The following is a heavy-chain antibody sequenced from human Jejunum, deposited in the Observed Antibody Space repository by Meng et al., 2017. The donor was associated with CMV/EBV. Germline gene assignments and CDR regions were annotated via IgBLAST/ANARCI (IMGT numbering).Heavy chain of an antibody. Sequence: SGGSLTTPNDSWFWSRLPPGKGLEWIGLVEDGGTTRYKPSLVSRVSISVDTSKNQFSLTLNSVTAADTAIYYCARGGWGNWNFEHWGQGKLVTVSS. CDR1: GGSLTTPNDS. CDR2: VEDGGTT. D-gene: IGHD3-16*01. V-gene: IGHV4-61*01. CDR3: ARGGWGNWNFEH. J-gene: IGHJ4*02.